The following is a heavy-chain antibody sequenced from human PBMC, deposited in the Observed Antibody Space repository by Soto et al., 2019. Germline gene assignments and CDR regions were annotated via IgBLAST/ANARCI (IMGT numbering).Heavy chain of an antibody. CDR1: GFTFSSYG. CDR2: ISYDGSNK. V-gene: IGHV3-30*18. Sequence: QVQLVESGGGVVQPGRSLRLSCAASGFTFSSYGMHWVRQAPGKGLEWVAVISYDGSNKYYADSVKGRFTISRDHSKNTLYLQMNSLRAEDTAVYYCAKVITIFGVVITPYYYGMDVWGQGTTVTVSS. CDR3: AKVITIFGVVITPYYYGMDV. D-gene: IGHD3-3*01. J-gene: IGHJ6*02.